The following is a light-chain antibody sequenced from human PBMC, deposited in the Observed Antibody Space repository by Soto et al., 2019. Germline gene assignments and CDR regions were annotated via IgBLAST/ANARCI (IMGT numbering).Light chain of an antibody. J-gene: IGLJ2*01. CDR3: GTWDSSLSAVV. CDR1: GSDVGAYNY. CDR2: DVS. Sequence: QSALTQPASVSGSPGQSITISCTGTGSDVGAYNYVSWYQQHAGKAPKLMIYDVSNRPSGVSNRFSGSKSGNTASLTISGLQAEDEADYYCGTWDSSLSAVVFGGGTKLTVL. V-gene: IGLV2-14*01.